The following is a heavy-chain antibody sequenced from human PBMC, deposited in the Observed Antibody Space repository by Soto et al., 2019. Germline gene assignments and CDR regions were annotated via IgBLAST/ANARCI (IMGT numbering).Heavy chain of an antibody. Sequence: QVQLVQSGAEVKKPGSSVKVSCKASGGTFSSYAISWVRQAPGQGLEWMGWIIPIFGTANYAQQVQGRVTITEEECTSAAYTELSSRRSEDTAVYYCASLCNSRDGFDPWGQGTLVTVSS. CDR1: GGTFSSYA. V-gene: IGHV1-69*12. CDR2: IIPIFGTA. D-gene: IGHD4-4*01. CDR3: ASLCNSRDGFDP. J-gene: IGHJ5*02.